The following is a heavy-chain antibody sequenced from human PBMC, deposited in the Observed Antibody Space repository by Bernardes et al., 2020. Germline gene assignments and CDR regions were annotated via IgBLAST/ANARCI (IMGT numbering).Heavy chain of an antibody. Sequence: ASVKVSCKASGYTFTGYYMHWVRPAPGQGLEWMGRINPNSGGTNYAQKFQGRVTMTRDTSISTAYMELSRLRSDDTAVYYCARDLSSSWYSYYYYGMDVWGKGTTVTVSS. CDR1: GYTFTGYY. D-gene: IGHD6-13*01. CDR2: INPNSGGT. V-gene: IGHV1-2*06. CDR3: ARDLSSSWYSYYYYGMDV. J-gene: IGHJ6*04.